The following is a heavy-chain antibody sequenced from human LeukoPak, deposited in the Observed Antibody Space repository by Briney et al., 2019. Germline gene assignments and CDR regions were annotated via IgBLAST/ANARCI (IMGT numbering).Heavy chain of an antibody. Sequence: SHPLSLTCGVSGGSITNGAYTWSWIRQPPGKGLEGIGDLYHSGATYYNPSLKSRVTISIDTSNNQFSLRLNSVTAADTAVYYCARSYTAMGTDPVFFNSWGQGTLVTVSS. CDR1: GGSITNGAYT. CDR2: LYHSGAT. V-gene: IGHV4-30-2*01. CDR3: ARSYTAMGTDPVFFNS. J-gene: IGHJ4*02. D-gene: IGHD5-18*01.